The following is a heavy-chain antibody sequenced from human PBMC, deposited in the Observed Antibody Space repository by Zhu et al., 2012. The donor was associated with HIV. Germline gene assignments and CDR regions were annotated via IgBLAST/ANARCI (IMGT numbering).Heavy chain of an antibody. J-gene: IGHJ3*02. D-gene: IGHD1-26*01. V-gene: IGHV4-30-4*08. CDR2: IYYSGTT. CDR3: ARKQWELLSVFDI. Sequence: QVQLQESGPGLVKPSQTLSLTCTVSGGSISSGDYYWSWVRQSPVRGLEWIGYIYYSGTTYYIPSLKSRVTISVDTSKNQFSLKLTSVTAADTAMYYCARKQWELLSVFDIVGKGQVVTVSS. CDR1: GGSISSGDYY.